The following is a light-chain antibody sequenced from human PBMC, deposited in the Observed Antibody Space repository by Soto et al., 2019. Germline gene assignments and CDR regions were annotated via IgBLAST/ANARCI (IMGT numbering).Light chain of an antibody. V-gene: IGKV3-20*01. J-gene: IGKJ2*01. CDR1: QSVSSSY. Sequence: EIVLTQSPGTLSLSPGERATLSCRASQSVSSSYLAWYQHKPGQAPRLLIYGASSRATGIPDRFSGSGSGTDFTLTISRLEPEDFAVYYCQQYGNSPYTLGQGTKRAIK. CDR3: QQYGNSPYT. CDR2: GAS.